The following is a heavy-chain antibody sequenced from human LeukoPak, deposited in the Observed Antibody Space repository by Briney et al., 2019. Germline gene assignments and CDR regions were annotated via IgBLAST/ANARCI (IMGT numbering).Heavy chain of an antibody. Sequence: SETLSLTCTVSTFSIGTNYYWGWIRQPPGKGLEWIGSIYYSGNTYYNASLKSQVSISIDTSKNQFSLRLTSVTAADTAVYYCARQTGSGLFILPGGQGTLVTVSS. CDR1: TFSIGTNYY. J-gene: IGHJ4*02. CDR3: ARQTGSGLFILP. V-gene: IGHV4-39*01. CDR2: IYYSGNT. D-gene: IGHD3/OR15-3a*01.